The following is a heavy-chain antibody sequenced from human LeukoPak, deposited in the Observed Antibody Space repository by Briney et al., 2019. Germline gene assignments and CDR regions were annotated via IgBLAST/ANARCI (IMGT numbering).Heavy chain of an antibody. CDR1: GGSLSSDGYS. J-gene: IGHJ3*02. Sequence: PSQTLSLTCVVSGGSLSSDGYSWSWIRQPPGKGLEWIGCIYHSESTYYNPSLKSRVSISVDRSKNQFSLKLSSVTAADTAVYYCARDWGTFRPGEGSAFDIWGQGTMVTVSS. CDR3: ARDWGTFRPGEGSAFDI. D-gene: IGHD3-16*01. CDR2: IYHSEST. V-gene: IGHV4-30-2*01.